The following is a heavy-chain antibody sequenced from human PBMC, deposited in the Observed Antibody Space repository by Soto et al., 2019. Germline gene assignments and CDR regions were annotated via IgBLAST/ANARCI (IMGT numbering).Heavy chain of an antibody. D-gene: IGHD5-18*01. Sequence: SEPLSLTCSVSGCSISSSSYSWGWILQPPGKGLEWIGSIYYSGSTYYNPSLKSRVTISVDTSKNQFSLKLSSVTAADTAVYYCAGGTRGYSYGFDYWGQGTLVTVSS. CDR2: IYYSGST. CDR1: GCSISSSSYS. J-gene: IGHJ4*02. CDR3: AGGTRGYSYGFDY. V-gene: IGHV4-39*01.